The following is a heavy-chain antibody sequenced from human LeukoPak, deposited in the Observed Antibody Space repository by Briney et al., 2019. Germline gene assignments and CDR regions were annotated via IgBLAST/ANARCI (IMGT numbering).Heavy chain of an antibody. J-gene: IGHJ4*02. CDR2: ISSSGSST. CDR1: GFTFSSYE. V-gene: IGHV3-48*03. CDR3: ARDLIHRSGEADY. D-gene: IGHD3-22*01. Sequence: GGSLRLSCAASGFTFSSYEMNWVRQAPGKGPEWISYISSSGSSTNYADSVKGRFTISRDNAKNSLYLQMNSLRVEDTAVYYCARDLIHRSGEADYWGQGTLVTVSS.